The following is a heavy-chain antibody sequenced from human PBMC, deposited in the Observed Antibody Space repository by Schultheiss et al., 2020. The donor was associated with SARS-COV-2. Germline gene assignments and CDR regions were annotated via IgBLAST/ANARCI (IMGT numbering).Heavy chain of an antibody. V-gene: IGHV4-59*12. D-gene: IGHD1-26*01. CDR1: GGSISSYY. Sequence: SETLSLTCTVSGGSISSYYWSWIRQPPGKGLEWIGYIYYSGSTNYNPSLKSRVIMSLDTSKNQFSLKLSSVTAADTAVYYCAREGGSYLADAFDIWGQGTMVTVSS. J-gene: IGHJ3*02. CDR2: IYYSGST. CDR3: AREGGSYLADAFDI.